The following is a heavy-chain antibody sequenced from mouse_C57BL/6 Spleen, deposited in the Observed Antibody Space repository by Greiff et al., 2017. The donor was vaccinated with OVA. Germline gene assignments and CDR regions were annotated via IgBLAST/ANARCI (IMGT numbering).Heavy chain of an antibody. D-gene: IGHD1-1*01. J-gene: IGHJ4*01. CDR1: GFTFSDYG. V-gene: IGHV5-17*01. Sequence: EVKVEESGGGLVKPGGSLKLSCAASGFTFSDYGMHWVRQAPEKGLEWVAYISSGSSTIYYADTVKGRFTISRDNAKNTLFLQMTSLRSEDTAMYHCARQGIYYGSSYFYAMDYWGQGTSVTVSS. CDR2: ISSGSSTI. CDR3: ARQGIYYGSSYFYAMDY.